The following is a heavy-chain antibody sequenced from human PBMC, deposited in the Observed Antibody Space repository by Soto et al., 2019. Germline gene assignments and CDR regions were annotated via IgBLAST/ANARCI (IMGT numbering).Heavy chain of an antibody. CDR3: AGLHYYAMDI. CDR2: ISSSGRYT. V-gene: IGHV3-11*03. J-gene: IGHJ6*02. Sequence: ESGGGLVKPGGSLRLSCAASGFTFRDYYMSWIRQAPGRGLEWVSYISSSGRYTNYADSVKGRFTISRDNAKNSLYLQMNSLRAEDTAVYYCAGLHYYAMDIWGQGTTVTVSS. CDR1: GFTFRDYY.